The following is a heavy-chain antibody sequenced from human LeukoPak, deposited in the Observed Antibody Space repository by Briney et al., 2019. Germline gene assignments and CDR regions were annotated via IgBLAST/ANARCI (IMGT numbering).Heavy chain of an antibody. CDR1: GFTFNSYG. V-gene: IGHV3-30*18. J-gene: IGHJ5*02. CDR3: AKDAGQWQNWNWFAP. Sequence: GGSLTLSCAVSGFTFNSYGMHWVRQAPGKGLEWVAAISHDGGKTYYADSVKGRFTISRDNSENTLHLQMNSLRPEDTAMYYCAKDAGQWQNWNWFAPWGQGTLVIVSS. CDR2: ISHDGGKT. D-gene: IGHD6-19*01.